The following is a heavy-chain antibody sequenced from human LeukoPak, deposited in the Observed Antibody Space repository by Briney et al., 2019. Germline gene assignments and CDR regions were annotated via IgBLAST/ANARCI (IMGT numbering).Heavy chain of an antibody. V-gene: IGHV4-38-2*02. CDR2: IYHSGNT. Sequence: SETLSLTCTVSNYSISSGYYWAWIRQPPGKGLEWIGNIYHSGNTYYNPSLKSRVSLSVDTSENQFSLKLSSATAADTAVYYCAGTYSLYDPFDIWGQGTMVTVSS. J-gene: IGHJ3*02. D-gene: IGHD6-13*01. CDR3: AGTYSLYDPFDI. CDR1: NYSISSGYY.